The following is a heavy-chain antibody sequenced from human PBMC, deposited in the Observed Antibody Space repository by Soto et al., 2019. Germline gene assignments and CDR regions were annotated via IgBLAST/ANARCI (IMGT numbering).Heavy chain of an antibody. J-gene: IGHJ4*02. CDR1: GFTFSNAW. Sequence: GGSLRLSCAASGFTFSNAWMSWVRQAPGKGLEWVGRIKSKTDGGTTDYAAPVKGRFTISRDDSKNTPYLQLNSLKTEDTAVCYCTTVVWEIVVVNAIHWGQGTLVTVSS. CDR2: IKSKTDGGTT. CDR3: TTVVWEIVVVNAIH. V-gene: IGHV3-15*01. D-gene: IGHD2-21*01.